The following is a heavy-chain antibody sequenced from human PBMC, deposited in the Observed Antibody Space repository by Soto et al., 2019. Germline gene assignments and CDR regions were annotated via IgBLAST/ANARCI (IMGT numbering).Heavy chain of an antibody. CDR2: ISYDGSNK. CDR1: GFTFSSYG. Sequence: GGSLRLSCAASGFTFSSYGMHWVRQAPGKGLEWVAVISYDGSNKYYADSVKGRFTISRDNSKNTLYLQMNSLRAEDTAVYYCAKDRIAAAGTAHYYYYGMDVWGQGTTVTVSS. J-gene: IGHJ6*02. CDR3: AKDRIAAAGTAHYYYYGMDV. V-gene: IGHV3-30*18. D-gene: IGHD6-13*01.